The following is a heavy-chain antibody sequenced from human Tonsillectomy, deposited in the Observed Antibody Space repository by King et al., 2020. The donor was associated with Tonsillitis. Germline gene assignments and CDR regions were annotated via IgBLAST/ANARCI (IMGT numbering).Heavy chain of an antibody. CDR3: ARHGFYDILTGYYLNGNFDY. Sequence: VQLQESGPGLVKPSETLSLTCTVSGGSISSSSYYWGWIRQPPGKGLEWIGSIYYSGSTYYNPSLKSRVTISVDTSKNQFSLKLSSVTAADTAVYYCARHGFYDILTGYYLNGNFDYWGQGTLVTVSS. J-gene: IGHJ4*02. CDR1: GGSISSSSYY. D-gene: IGHD3-9*01. V-gene: IGHV4-39*07. CDR2: IYYSGST.